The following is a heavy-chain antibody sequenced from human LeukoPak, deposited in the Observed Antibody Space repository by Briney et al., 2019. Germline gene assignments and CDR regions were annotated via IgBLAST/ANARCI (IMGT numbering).Heavy chain of an antibody. CDR1: GFTFSDAW. CDR2: IKSKTDGGTT. J-gene: IGHJ4*02. Sequence: GGSLRLSCAASGFTFSDAWMSWVRQAPGKGLEWVGRIKSKTDGGTTDYAAPVKGRFTISRDDSKNTLYLQMNSLKTEDTAVYYCTTRGGSFSIFDYWGQGTLVTVPS. D-gene: IGHD1-26*01. CDR3: TTRGGSFSIFDY. V-gene: IGHV3-15*01.